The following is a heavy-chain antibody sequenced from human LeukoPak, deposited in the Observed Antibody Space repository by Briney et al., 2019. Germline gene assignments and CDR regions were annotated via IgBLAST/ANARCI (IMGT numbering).Heavy chain of an antibody. J-gene: IGHJ5*01. V-gene: IGHV3-69-1*01. CDR3: ARDLPGSSWYALDS. D-gene: IGHD6-13*01. CDR2: ISGTDSV. Sequence: PGGSLRLSCAASGFSLSTFNMNWVRQAPGKGLEWVSCISGTDSVYYAASVRGRFTISRDNAGNSLFLQLNSLRTEDTAVYFCARDLPGSSWYALDSWGQGTLVTVSS. CDR1: GFSLSTFN.